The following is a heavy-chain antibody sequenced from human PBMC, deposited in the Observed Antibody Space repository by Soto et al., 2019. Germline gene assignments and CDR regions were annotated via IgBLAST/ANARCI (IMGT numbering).Heavy chain of an antibody. V-gene: IGHV1-8*02. Sequence: ASVKVSCKASGYTFTSYDINWVRQATGQGLEWMGWMNPNSGNTGYAQKFQGRVTMTRNTSISTAYMELSSLRSEDTAVYYCARSDVQNQLGPRVYYFDYWGQGTLVTVSS. CDR3: ARSDVQNQLGPRVYYFDY. CDR2: MNPNSGNT. D-gene: IGHD7-27*01. J-gene: IGHJ4*02. CDR1: GYTFTSYD.